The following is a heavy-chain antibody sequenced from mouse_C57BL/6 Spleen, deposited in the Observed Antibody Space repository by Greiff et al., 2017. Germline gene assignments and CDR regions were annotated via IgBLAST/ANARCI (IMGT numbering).Heavy chain of an antibody. D-gene: IGHD2-1*01. CDR2: INPGSGGT. CDR3: ARGGNGWFAY. CDR1: GYAFTNYL. J-gene: IGHJ3*01. Sequence: VQLQQSGAELVRPGTSVKVSCKASGYAFTNYLIEWVKQRPGQGLEWIGVINPGSGGTNYNEKFKGKATLTADKSSSTAYMQLSSLTSEDSAVYFCARGGNGWFAYWGQGTLVTVSA. V-gene: IGHV1-54*01.